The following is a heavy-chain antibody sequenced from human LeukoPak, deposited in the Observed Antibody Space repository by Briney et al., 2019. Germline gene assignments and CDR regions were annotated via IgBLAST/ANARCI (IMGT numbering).Heavy chain of an antibody. Sequence: PSETLSLTCAVSGYSISSGYYWGWIRQPPGKGLEWIGSIYHSGSTYYNPSLKIRVTISVDTSKTQFSLKLSSVTAADTAVYYCARHPGSWYYYYYMDVWGKGTTVTVSS. CDR1: GYSISSGYY. J-gene: IGHJ6*03. CDR3: ARHPGSWYYYYYMDV. CDR2: IYHSGST. V-gene: IGHV4-38-2*01. D-gene: IGHD6-6*01.